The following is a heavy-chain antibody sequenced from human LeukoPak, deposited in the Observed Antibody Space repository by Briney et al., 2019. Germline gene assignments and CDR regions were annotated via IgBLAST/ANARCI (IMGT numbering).Heavy chain of an antibody. V-gene: IGHV4-38-2*02. Sequence: SETLSLTCIVSGYSISSGYYWGWIRQPPGKGLEWIGNIHHSGSTYYNLSLKSRATISVDTSKNQLSLKVSSVTAADTAVCYCARVAAGIGFFQHWGQGTLVTVSS. J-gene: IGHJ1*01. CDR2: IHHSGST. CDR3: ARVAAGIGFFQH. CDR1: GYSISSGYY. D-gene: IGHD6-13*01.